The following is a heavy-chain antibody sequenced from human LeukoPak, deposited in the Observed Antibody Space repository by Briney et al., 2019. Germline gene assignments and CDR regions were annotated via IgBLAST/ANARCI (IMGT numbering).Heavy chain of an antibody. D-gene: IGHD5-12*01. CDR1: GFTFDDYA. V-gene: IGHV3-21*01. CDR3: ARDLYSGYEGFDY. CDR2: ISSSSSYI. Sequence: GGSLRLSCAASGFTFDDYAMHWVRQAPGKGLEWVSSISSSSSYIYYADSVKGRSTISRDNAKNSLYLQMNSLRAEDTAVYYCARDLYSGYEGFDYWGQGTLVTVSS. J-gene: IGHJ4*02.